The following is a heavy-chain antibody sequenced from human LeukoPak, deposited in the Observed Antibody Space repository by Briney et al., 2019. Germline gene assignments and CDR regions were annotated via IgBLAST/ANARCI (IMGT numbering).Heavy chain of an antibody. D-gene: IGHD1-26*01. J-gene: IGHJ4*02. V-gene: IGHV1-46*01. Sequence: ASVTVSCTASGYTFTSYYMHWVRQAPGQGLEWMGIINPSGGSTSYTQKFQGRVTMTRDTSTSTDYMELSSLRSEDTAVYYCARGDVGATFYFDYWGQGTLVTVSS. CDR3: ARGDVGATFYFDY. CDR2: INPSGGST. CDR1: GYTFTSYY.